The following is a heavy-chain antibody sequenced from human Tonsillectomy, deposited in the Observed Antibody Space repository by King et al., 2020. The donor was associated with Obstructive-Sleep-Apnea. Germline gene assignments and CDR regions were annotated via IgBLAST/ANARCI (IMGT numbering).Heavy chain of an antibody. D-gene: IGHD4-17*01. CDR2: ISWNSGSI. CDR3: AKDVGYGANHAGN. CDR1: GFTFDDYA. J-gene: IGHJ4*02. Sequence: EVQLVESGGGLVQPGRSLRLSCAASGFTFDDYAMHWVRQAPGKGLEWVSGISWNSGSIGYADSVKGRFTISRDNAKNSLYLQMNSLRAEDTALYYCAKDVGYGANHAGNRGQGTLVTVSS. V-gene: IGHV3-9*01.